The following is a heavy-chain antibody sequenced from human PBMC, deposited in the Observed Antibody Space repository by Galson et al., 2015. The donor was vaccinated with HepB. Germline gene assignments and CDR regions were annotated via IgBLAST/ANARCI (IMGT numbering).Heavy chain of an antibody. J-gene: IGHJ6*02. CDR2: ISAYNGNT. V-gene: IGHV1-18*04. CDR1: GYTFTSYG. CDR3: ARYSSGLDVMEYYYYGMDV. Sequence: SVTVSCKASGYTFTSYGISWVRQAPGQGLEWMGWISAYNGNTNYAQKLQGRVTMTTDTSTSTAYMELRSLRSDDTAVYYCARYSSGLDVMEYYYYGMDVWGQGTTVTVSS. D-gene: IGHD6-19*01.